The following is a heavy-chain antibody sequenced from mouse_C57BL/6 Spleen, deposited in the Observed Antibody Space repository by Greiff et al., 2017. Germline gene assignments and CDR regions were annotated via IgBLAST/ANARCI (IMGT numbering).Heavy chain of an antibody. D-gene: IGHD2-5*01. CDR2: LYPGDGDT. CDR1: GYAFSSSW. V-gene: IGHV1-82*01. CDR3: ARWDYYSNYGRYFDV. J-gene: IGHJ1*03. Sequence: VQLQQSGPELVKPGASVKISCKASGYAFSSSWMNWVKQRPGTGLEWIGRLYPGDGDTNYNGKFKGKATLTADKSSSTAYMQLSSLTSEDSAVYFCARWDYYSNYGRYFDVWGTGTTVTVSS.